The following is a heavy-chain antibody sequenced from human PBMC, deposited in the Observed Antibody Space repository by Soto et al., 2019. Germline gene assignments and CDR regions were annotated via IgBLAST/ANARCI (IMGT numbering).Heavy chain of an antibody. V-gene: IGHV4-39*07. J-gene: IGHJ4*02. D-gene: IGHD1-26*01. Sequence: SETLSLTCTVSGGSIRSSTYYWGWIRRPPGKGLEWIGSIHYSGSTYYNPSLKSRVTISVDTSKNQFSLKLSSVTAADTAVYYCARVYSGSYSDYWGQGTLVTVSS. CDR3: ARVYSGSYSDY. CDR1: GGSIRSSTYY. CDR2: IHYSGST.